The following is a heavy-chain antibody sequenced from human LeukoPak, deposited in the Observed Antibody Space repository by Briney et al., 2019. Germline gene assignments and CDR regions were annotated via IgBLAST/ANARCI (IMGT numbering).Heavy chain of an antibody. J-gene: IGHJ4*02. Sequence: GGSLRLSCAASGFTFSTYGMHWVRQAPGKGLEWVAVISYDGSNKYYADSVKGRFTISRDNSKNTLYLQMNSLRAEDTAVYYCARVGSGSYSLRASYYFDYWGQGTLVTVSS. D-gene: IGHD1-26*01. CDR3: ARVGSGSYSLRASYYFDY. V-gene: IGHV3-30*03. CDR1: GFTFSTYG. CDR2: ISYDGSNK.